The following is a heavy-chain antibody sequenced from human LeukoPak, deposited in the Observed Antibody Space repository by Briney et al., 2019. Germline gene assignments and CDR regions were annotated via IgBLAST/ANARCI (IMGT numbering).Heavy chain of an antibody. V-gene: IGHV3-21*01. CDR3: ARGQPQIVVVVAAVDY. Sequence: GGSLRLSCAASGFTFSSYSMNWVRQAPGKGLEWVSSISSSSSYIYYADSVKGRFTISRDNAKNTLYLQMNSLRAEDTAVYYCARGQPQIVVVVAAVDYWGQGTLVTVSS. CDR1: GFTFSSYS. CDR2: ISSSSSYI. D-gene: IGHD2-15*01. J-gene: IGHJ4*02.